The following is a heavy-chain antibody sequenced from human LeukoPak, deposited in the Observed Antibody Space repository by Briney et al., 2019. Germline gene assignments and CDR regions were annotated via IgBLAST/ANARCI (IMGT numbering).Heavy chain of an antibody. CDR3: ARGPYSYDSSGAFDI. D-gene: IGHD3-22*01. J-gene: IGHJ3*02. CDR2: IYISGST. Sequence: PSETLSLTCTVSGGSISSYYWSWIRQPAGKGLEWIGRIYISGSTNYNPSLKSRVTISVDTSKNQSSLKLSSVTAADTAVYFCARGPYSYDSSGAFDIWGQGTMVTVSS. V-gene: IGHV4-4*07. CDR1: GGSISSYY.